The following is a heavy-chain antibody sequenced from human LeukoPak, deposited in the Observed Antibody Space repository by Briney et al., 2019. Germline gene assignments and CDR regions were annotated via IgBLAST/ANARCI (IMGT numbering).Heavy chain of an antibody. Sequence: NSSETLSLTCTVSGGSISSSSYYWGWIRQPPGKGLEWIGSIYYSGSTYYNPSLKSRVTISVDTSKNQFSLKLSSVTAADTAVYYCARGSGGYDSSGYYYPRPWDYWGQGTLVTVSS. D-gene: IGHD3-22*01. CDR1: GGSISSSSYY. V-gene: IGHV4-39*07. CDR3: ARGSGGYDSSGYYYPRPWDY. CDR2: IYYSGST. J-gene: IGHJ4*02.